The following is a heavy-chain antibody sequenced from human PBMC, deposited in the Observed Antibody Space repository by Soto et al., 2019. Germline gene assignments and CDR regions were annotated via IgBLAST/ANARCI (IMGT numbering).Heavy chain of an antibody. V-gene: IGHV4-31*03. CDR3: ASGLDSGNYYTFDY. CDR1: GGSISSGFYY. D-gene: IGHD1-26*01. Sequence: QVQLQESGPGLVKPSQTLSLTCTVSGGSISSGFYYWSWIRQHPGKGLEWIGYIYYSGSTYYNPSLTTRVTLSADTSKNQFSLKLSSVTAADTAVYYCASGLDSGNYYTFDYWGQGTLVTVSS. J-gene: IGHJ4*02. CDR2: IYYSGST.